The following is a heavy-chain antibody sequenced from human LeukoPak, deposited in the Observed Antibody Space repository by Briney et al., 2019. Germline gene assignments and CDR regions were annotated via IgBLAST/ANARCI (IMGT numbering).Heavy chain of an antibody. J-gene: IGHJ4*02. V-gene: IGHV3-23*01. D-gene: IGHD1-26*01. CDR3: AKKGATTGDFDY. CDR2: ISGSGGDT. Sequence: QSGGSLRLSCAASGFTFSSYAMHWVRQAPGKGPEWVSAISGSGGDTYYADSVKGRFTISRDNSKNTLYLQMNSLRAEDTAVYYCAKKGATTGDFDYWGQGTLVTVSS. CDR1: GFTFSSYA.